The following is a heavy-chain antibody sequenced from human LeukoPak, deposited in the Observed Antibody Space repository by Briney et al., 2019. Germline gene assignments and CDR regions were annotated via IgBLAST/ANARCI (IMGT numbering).Heavy chain of an antibody. V-gene: IGHV1-69*13. D-gene: IGHD3-10*01. J-gene: IGHJ4*02. Sequence: GASVKVSCKASGGTFISYAISWVRQAPGQGLEWMGGIIPIFGTANYAQKFQGRVTITADESTSTAYMELSSLRSDDTAVYYCAILWFGELTLDYWGQGTLVTVSS. CDR3: AILWFGELTLDY. CDR2: IIPIFGTA. CDR1: GGTFISYA.